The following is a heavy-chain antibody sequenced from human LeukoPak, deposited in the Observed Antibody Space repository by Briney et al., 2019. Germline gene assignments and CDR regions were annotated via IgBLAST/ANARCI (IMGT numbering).Heavy chain of an antibody. Sequence: GGSLRLSWGVSGFTFSESWMSWVRQAPGKGLGWVASLNLDGSDKYYVDSVKGRFTISRDNAKNSLYLQMDSLRVEDTAVYYCAKGKRYPDYWGQGTLVTVSS. V-gene: IGHV3-7*03. CDR2: LNLDGSDK. CDR3: AKGKRYPDY. J-gene: IGHJ4*02. CDR1: GFTFSESW. D-gene: IGHD1-1*01.